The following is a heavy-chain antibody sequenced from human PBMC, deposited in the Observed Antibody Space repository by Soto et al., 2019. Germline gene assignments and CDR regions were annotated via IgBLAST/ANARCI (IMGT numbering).Heavy chain of an antibody. Sequence: GGSLRLSCAASGISFSSQSMNWVRQAPGKGLEWVSYISSTTTTIYYADSVKGRFTISRDNAGNSLYLQMNSLRVEDTAVYYCARGRPIDYWGQGTLVTVSS. CDR2: ISSTTTTI. CDR1: GISFSSQS. J-gene: IGHJ4*02. CDR3: ARGRPIDY. V-gene: IGHV3-48*01.